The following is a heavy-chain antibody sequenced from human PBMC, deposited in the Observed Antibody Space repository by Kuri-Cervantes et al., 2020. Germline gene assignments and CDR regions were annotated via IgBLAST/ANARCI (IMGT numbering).Heavy chain of an antibody. V-gene: IGHV3-48*02. CDR3: ARDPETGTEPYYGMDV. CDR2: ISSSSSTI. Sequence: GGSLRLSCAASGFTVSSNYMSWVRQAPGKGLEWVSYISSSSSTIYYADSVKGRFTISRDNAKNSLYLQMNSLRDEDTAVYYCARDPETGTEPYYGMDVWGQGTTVTVSS. D-gene: IGHD1-7*01. J-gene: IGHJ6*02. CDR1: GFTVSSNY.